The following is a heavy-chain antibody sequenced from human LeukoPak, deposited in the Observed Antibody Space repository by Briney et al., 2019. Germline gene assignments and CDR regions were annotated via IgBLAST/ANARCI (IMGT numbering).Heavy chain of an antibody. CDR3: ARGSISFYDYVWGSYRKSSTGFDY. J-gene: IGHJ4*02. V-gene: IGHV1-8*01. Sequence: ASVKVSCKASGYTFTSYDINWVRQATGQGLEWMGWMNPNSGNQGYAQKFQGRVTMTRNTSISTAYMELSSLRSEDTAVYYCARGSISFYDYVWGSYRKSSTGFDYWGQGTLVTVSS. D-gene: IGHD3-16*02. CDR1: GYTFTSYD. CDR2: MNPNSGNQ.